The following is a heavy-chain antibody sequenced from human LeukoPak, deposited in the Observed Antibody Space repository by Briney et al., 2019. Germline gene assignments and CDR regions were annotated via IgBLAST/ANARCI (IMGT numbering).Heavy chain of an antibody. J-gene: IGHJ4*02. CDR3: AKEGLDY. Sequence: GRSLRLSRAASGFTFDDYAMHWVRQAPGKGLEWVSGISWNSGSIGYADSVKGRFTISRDNAKNSLYLQMNSLRAEDTALYYCAKEGLDYWGQGTLVTVSS. V-gene: IGHV3-9*01. CDR1: GFTFDDYA. CDR2: ISWNSGSI.